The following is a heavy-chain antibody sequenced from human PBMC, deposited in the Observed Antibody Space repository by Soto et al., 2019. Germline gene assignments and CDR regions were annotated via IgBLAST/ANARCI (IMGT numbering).Heavy chain of an antibody. CDR3: TTDPRVILTGYFRSLGY. V-gene: IGHV3-15*07. Sequence: GGSLRLSCAASGFTFSNAWMNWVRQAPGKGLEWVGRIKSKTDGGTTDYAAPVKGRFTISRDDSKNTLYLQMNSLKTEDTAVYYCTTDPRVILTGYFRSLGYWGQGTLVTVSS. CDR2: IKSKTDGGTT. D-gene: IGHD3-9*01. CDR1: GFTFSNAW. J-gene: IGHJ4*02.